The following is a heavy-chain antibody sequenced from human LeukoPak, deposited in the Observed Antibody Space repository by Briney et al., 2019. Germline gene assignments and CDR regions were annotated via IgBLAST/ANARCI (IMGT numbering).Heavy chain of an antibody. D-gene: IGHD2-21*02. CDR3: TVTPSRDWFDP. CDR2: ISSGGRTI. V-gene: IGHV3-48*03. Sequence: GGSLRLSCAASGFTFSHYEMNWVRQAPGKGLEWVSYISSGGRTIYYADSVRDRFTISRDNAKNSLYLQMNSLRAEDTAVYFCTVTPSRDWFDPWGQGTLVTVSS. J-gene: IGHJ5*02. CDR1: GFTFSHYE.